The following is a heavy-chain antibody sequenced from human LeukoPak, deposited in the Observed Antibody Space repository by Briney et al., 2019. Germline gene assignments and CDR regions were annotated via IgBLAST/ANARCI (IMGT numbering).Heavy chain of an antibody. CDR1: GFTFSSYA. D-gene: IGHD6-19*01. J-gene: IGHJ4*02. CDR3: AKMPVSYSSGWTNFDY. CDR2: ISGSGGST. V-gene: IGHV3-23*01. Sequence: QSGGSLRLSCAASGFTFSSYAMSWVRQAPGKGLEWVSGISGSGGSTYYADSVKGRFTISRDNSKNTLYLQMNSLRAEDTAVYYCAKMPVSYSSGWTNFDYWGQGTLVTVSS.